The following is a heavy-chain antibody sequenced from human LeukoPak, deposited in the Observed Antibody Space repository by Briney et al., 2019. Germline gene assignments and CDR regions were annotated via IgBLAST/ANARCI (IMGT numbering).Heavy chain of an antibody. J-gene: IGHJ4*02. Sequence: SETLSLTCTVSGGSISSYYWSWIRQPPGKGLEWSGYIYYSGSTNYNPSLKSRVTISVDTSKNQFSLKLSSVTAADTAVYYCARWVGATLSGQTYYFDYWGQGTLVTVSS. CDR1: GGSISSYY. V-gene: IGHV4-59*01. CDR3: ARWVGATLSGQTYYFDY. CDR2: IYYSGST. D-gene: IGHD1-26*01.